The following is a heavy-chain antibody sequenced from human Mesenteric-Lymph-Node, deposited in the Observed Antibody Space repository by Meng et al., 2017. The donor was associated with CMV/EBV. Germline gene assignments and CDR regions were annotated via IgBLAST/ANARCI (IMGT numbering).Heavy chain of an antibody. Sequence: SGYIFSTYFMHWVRQAPGQGLEWMGIINPNNGHTKYAEKFQGRVTMTRDTSTRTFYMEVSSLRSEDTAVYYCARDGGYSYGYLLDYWGQGTLVTVSS. CDR3: ARDGGYSYGYLLDY. D-gene: IGHD5-18*01. CDR2: INPNNGHT. V-gene: IGHV1-46*01. CDR1: GYIFSTYF. J-gene: IGHJ4*02.